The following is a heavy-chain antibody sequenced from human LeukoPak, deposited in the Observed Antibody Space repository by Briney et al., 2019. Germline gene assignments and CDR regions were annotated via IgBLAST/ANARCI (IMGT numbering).Heavy chain of an antibody. CDR1: GYTFTVYY. V-gene: IGHV1-2*06. Sequence: EASVKVSCKASGYTFTVYYMYWVRQAPGQGLEWMGRINPNSGDTDYAQNFQGRVTMTRDTSISTAYMELTNLRSDDTAVYYCGTLLSNGPFDYWGQGSLVTVSS. CDR2: INPNSGDT. J-gene: IGHJ4*02. CDR3: GTLLSNGPFDY.